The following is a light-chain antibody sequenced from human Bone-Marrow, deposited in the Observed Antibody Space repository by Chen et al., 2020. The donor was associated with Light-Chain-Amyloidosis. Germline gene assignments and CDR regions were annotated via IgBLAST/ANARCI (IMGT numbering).Light chain of an antibody. CDR1: SSNIGAGYD. J-gene: IGLJ2*01. Sequence: QSVLTQPPSVSGAPGQRVTISCTGTSSNIGAGYDVHWYQQLPGAAPKLLISANTNRPAGVPDRFSGSKSGTSATLGIAGLQTGDEADYYCATWDSDLGAVAFGGGTKLTVL. CDR2: ANT. CDR3: ATWDSDLGAVA. V-gene: IGLV1-40*01.